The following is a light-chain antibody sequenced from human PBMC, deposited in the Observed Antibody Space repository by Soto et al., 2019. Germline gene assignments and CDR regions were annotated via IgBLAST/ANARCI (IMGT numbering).Light chain of an antibody. CDR1: QSISTW. CDR3: QQYNDYIT. Sequence: DSQMTQSPSSLSSSGGDRVTISCRASQSISTWLAWYQQKPGKAPKLLIYAASTLENGVPTRFSGTGSETEITLTVSSLQPDDSATYYCQQYNDYITFGQGTRLEIK. J-gene: IGKJ5*01. CDR2: AAS. V-gene: IGKV1-5*01.